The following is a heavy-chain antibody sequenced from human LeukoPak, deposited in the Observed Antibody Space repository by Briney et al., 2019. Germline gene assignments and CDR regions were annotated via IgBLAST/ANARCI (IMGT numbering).Heavy chain of an antibody. CDR2: ISGSGSDT. V-gene: IGHV3-11*06. CDR1: GFTLSDYY. CDR3: ARVSPISSGFYVY. J-gene: IGHJ4*02. Sequence: GGSLRLSCAASGFTLSDYYMTWVRQAPGKGLEWVSYISGSGSDTNYADSVKGRFTISRDNAKNSLYLQMNSLRAEDTAVYYCARVSPISSGFYVYWGQGTLVIVSS. D-gene: IGHD3-22*01.